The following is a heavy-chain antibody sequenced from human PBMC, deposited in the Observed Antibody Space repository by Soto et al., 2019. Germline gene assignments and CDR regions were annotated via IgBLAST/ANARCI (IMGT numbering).Heavy chain of an antibody. CDR2: INYSGST. CDR1: GGSISTGDYY. V-gene: IGHV4-30-4*01. CDR3: VRALPVFWSAYYTGYFAY. J-gene: IGHJ4*02. D-gene: IGHD3-3*01. Sequence: SETLSLTCTVSGGSISTGDYYWNWIRQPPGKGLEWIGYINYSGSTYYNPSLKSRVSISLDRSKNQFSLQLSSVTAADTAVYFCVRALPVFWSAYYTGYFAYWGQGTLVTVSS.